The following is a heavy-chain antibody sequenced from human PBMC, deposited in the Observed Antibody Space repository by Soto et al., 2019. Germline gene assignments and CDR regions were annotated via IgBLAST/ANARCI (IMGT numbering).Heavy chain of an antibody. CDR1: GGSFSGYY. CDR3: ARGGRIAAAGKGSLHY. Sequence: QVQLQQWGAGLLKPSETLSLTCAVYGGSFSGYYWSWIRQPPGKGLEWIGEINHSGSTNYNPSLNCRVTRSVATSKNQFSLKLSSVTAADTAVYYCARGGRIAAAGKGSLHYWGQGTLVTVSS. CDR2: INHSGST. V-gene: IGHV4-34*01. J-gene: IGHJ4*02. D-gene: IGHD6-13*01.